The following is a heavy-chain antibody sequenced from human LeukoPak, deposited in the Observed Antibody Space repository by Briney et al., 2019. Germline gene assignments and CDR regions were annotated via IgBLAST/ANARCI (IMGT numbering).Heavy chain of an antibody. Sequence: KPGESLKISCKASGYSFTSYWIAWVRQMPGKGLEWMGIIYPGDSDPRYSPSFQGQVTISADKSISTAYLQWSSLKASDNAIYYCARQPHYCTGTSCYFPGLDWGQGTLVTVSS. CDR1: GYSFTSYW. V-gene: IGHV5-51*01. D-gene: IGHD2-2*01. CDR3: ARQPHYCTGTSCYFPGLD. CDR2: IYPGDSDP. J-gene: IGHJ4*02.